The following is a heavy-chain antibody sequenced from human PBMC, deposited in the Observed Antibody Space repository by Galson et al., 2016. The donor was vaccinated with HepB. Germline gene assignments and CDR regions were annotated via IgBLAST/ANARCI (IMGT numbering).Heavy chain of an antibody. CDR3: AKDSSSGGILDY. Sequence: SLRLSCAASGFTFSSYGMHWVRQAPGKGLEWVAVISYDGSNKYYADSVKGRFTISRDNSKNTLYLQMNSLRGEDTAVYYCAKDSSSGGILDYWGQGTLVTVSS. CDR2: ISYDGSNK. J-gene: IGHJ4*02. CDR1: GFTFSSYG. V-gene: IGHV3-30*18. D-gene: IGHD6-6*01.